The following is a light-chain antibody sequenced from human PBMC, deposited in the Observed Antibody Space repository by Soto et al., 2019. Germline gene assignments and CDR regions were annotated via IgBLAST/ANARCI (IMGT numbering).Light chain of an antibody. CDR3: SSYKSSSTYVV. Sequence: QSALTQPASVSGSPGQSITISCIGTSSDVGGYNYVSWYQQHPGKAPKLMIYDVSNRPSGVSNRFSGSKSGNTASLTISGLQAEDEADYYCSSYKSSSTYVVFGGGTKVTVL. V-gene: IGLV2-14*01. CDR1: SSDVGGYNY. J-gene: IGLJ2*01. CDR2: DVS.